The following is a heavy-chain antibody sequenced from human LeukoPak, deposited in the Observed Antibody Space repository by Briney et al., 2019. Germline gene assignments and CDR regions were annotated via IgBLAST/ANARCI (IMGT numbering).Heavy chain of an antibody. J-gene: IGHJ1*01. CDR2: IYHSGST. D-gene: IGHD3-22*01. V-gene: IGHV4-30-2*01. Sequence: KTSQTLSLTCAVSGGSISSGGYSWSWIRQPPGKGLEWIGYIYHSGSTYYNPSLKSRVTISVDRSKNQFSLKLSSVTAADTAVYYCARGDYDSSGYYLWRDVGYFQHWGQGTLVTVSS. CDR1: GGSISSGGYS. CDR3: ARGDYDSSGYYLWRDVGYFQH.